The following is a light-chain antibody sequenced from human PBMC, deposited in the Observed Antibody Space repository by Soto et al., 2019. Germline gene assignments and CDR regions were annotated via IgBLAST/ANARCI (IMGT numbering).Light chain of an antibody. CDR2: EVS. J-gene: IGLJ1*01. Sequence: QSALTQPASVSGSPGQSITISCTGTSSDVGSYHRVSWYQQHPGEAPKLVIYEVSNRPSGVSNRFSGSKSGNTASLTISGLQAEDEADYYCCSFTTSSTYVFGSGTKVTVL. V-gene: IGLV2-14*01. CDR3: CSFTTSSTYV. CDR1: SSDVGSYHR.